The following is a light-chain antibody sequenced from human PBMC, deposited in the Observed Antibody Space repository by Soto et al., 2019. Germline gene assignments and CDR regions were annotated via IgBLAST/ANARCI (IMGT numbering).Light chain of an antibody. CDR1: QSVSSY. CDR2: GAS. V-gene: IGKV3-20*01. Sequence: EIVLTQSPGTLTLSPGERATLSCRASQSVSSYLAWYQQKPGQAPRLLIYGASSRATGIPDRFSGSGSGTDFTLTISRLEPEYFAVYYCQQYGSSSRTFGQGTKVEIK. J-gene: IGKJ1*01. CDR3: QQYGSSSRT.